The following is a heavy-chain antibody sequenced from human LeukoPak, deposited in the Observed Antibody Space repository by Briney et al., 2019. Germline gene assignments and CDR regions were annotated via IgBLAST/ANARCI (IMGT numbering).Heavy chain of an antibody. CDR3: ARVGRGRYYFDY. D-gene: IGHD3-16*01. J-gene: IGHJ4*02. V-gene: IGHV4-39*07. CDR1: GGSISSGDYY. Sequence: PSETLSLTCTVSGGSISSGDYYWSWIRQPPGKGLEWIGEINHSGSTNYNPSLKSRVTISVDTSKNQFSLKLSSVTAADTAVYYCARVGRGRYYFDYWGQGTLVTVSS. CDR2: INHSGST.